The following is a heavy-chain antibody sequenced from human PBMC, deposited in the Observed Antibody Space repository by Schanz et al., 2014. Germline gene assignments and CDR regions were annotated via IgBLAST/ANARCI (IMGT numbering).Heavy chain of an antibody. J-gene: IGHJ3*02. CDR2: IIPILGIA. CDR3: ARGTMPGTFDI. D-gene: IGHD2-2*01. Sequence: QVQLVQSGPEVKKPGSSVKVSCKASGGTFSSFGINWVRQAPGQGLEWMGRIIPILGIANYAQQFQGRVTFTADKSTSTAYMELSSLRYEDTALYYCARGTMPGTFDIWGQGTMVTVSS. CDR1: GGTFSSFG. V-gene: IGHV1-69*02.